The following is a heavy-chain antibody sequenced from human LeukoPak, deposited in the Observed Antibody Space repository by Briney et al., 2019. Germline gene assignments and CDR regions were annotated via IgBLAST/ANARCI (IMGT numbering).Heavy chain of an antibody. CDR3: AGDLVPAAISGDWFDP. Sequence: PGGSLRLSCAASGFTFSSYSMNWVRQAPGKGLEWVSSISSSSSYIYYADSVKGRFTISRDNAKNSLYLQMNSLRAEDTAVYYCAGDLVPAAISGDWFDPWGQGTLVTVSS. CDR1: GFTFSSYS. J-gene: IGHJ5*02. V-gene: IGHV3-21*01. CDR2: ISSSSSYI. D-gene: IGHD2-2*01.